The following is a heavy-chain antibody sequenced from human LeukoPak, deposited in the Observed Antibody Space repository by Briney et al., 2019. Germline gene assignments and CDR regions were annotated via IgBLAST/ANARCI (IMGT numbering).Heavy chain of an antibody. CDR1: GGTFSSYA. D-gene: IGHD6-6*01. CDR2: IIPIFGTA. V-gene: IGHV1-69*05. Sequence: ASVKLSCKASGGTFSSYAISWVRHAPGQGLEWMGGIIPIFGTANYAQKFQGRVTITTDESTSTAYMELSSLRSEDTAVYYCASADSSSSVFSFDYWGQGTLVTVSS. J-gene: IGHJ4*02. CDR3: ASADSSSSVFSFDY.